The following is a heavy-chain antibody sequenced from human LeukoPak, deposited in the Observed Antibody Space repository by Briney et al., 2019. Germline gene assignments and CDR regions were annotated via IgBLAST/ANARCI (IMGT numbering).Heavy chain of an antibody. J-gene: IGHJ4*02. Sequence: RRSLRLSCAASGFTFSNYAIHWVRQAPGKGLEWVAVISYDGSYKYYADSVKGRFTISRDNSKNTLYLQMNSLRTEDTAVYYCAKALRFLEWLLPGGFDYWGQGTLVTVSS. CDR1: GFTFSNYA. D-gene: IGHD3-3*01. CDR3: AKALRFLEWLLPGGFDY. V-gene: IGHV3-30*18. CDR2: ISYDGSYK.